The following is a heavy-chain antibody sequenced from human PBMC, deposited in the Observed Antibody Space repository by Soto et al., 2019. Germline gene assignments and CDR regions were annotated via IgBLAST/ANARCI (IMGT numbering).Heavy chain of an antibody. CDR2: ISYDGNNK. D-gene: IGHD3-9*01. V-gene: IGHV3-30-3*01. Sequence: QVQLVESGGGVVQPGRSLRLSCAASGFTFSTYAMHWVRQAPGKGLEWVAVISYDGNNKYYADSVKGRFTVSRDNSKNTLFRQMKSLRADDTAVYSGPRDFLSFAWSAAFDTWGQGTVVPVSS. CDR3: PRDFLSFAWSAAFDT. J-gene: IGHJ3*02. CDR1: GFTFSTYA.